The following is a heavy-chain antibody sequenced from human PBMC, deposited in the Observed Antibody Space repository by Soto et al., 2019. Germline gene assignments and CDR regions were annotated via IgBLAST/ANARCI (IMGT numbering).Heavy chain of an antibody. J-gene: IGHJ3*02. CDR3: ARGDYYDSSGDDAFDI. V-gene: IGHV1-69*02. Sequence: SVKVSCKASGGTFSSYTISWVRQAPGQGLEWMGRIIPILGIANYAQKFQGRVTITADKSTSTAYMELSSLRSEDTAVYYCARGDYYDSSGDDAFDIWGQGTMVTVSS. CDR1: GGTFSSYT. CDR2: IIPILGIA. D-gene: IGHD3-22*01.